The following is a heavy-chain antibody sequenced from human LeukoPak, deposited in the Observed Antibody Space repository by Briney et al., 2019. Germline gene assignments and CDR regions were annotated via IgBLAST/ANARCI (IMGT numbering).Heavy chain of an antibody. CDR1: GGSISSYY. Sequence: SETLSLTCTVSGGSISSYYWIWIRQPPGKGLEWIGYIYYSGSTNYNPSLKSRVTISVDTSKDQFSLKLSSVTAADTAVYYCARYYYDSSGYYLPYYYYGMDVWGQGTTVTVSS. V-gene: IGHV4-59*01. J-gene: IGHJ6*02. D-gene: IGHD3-22*01. CDR3: ARYYYDSSGYYLPYYYYGMDV. CDR2: IYYSGST.